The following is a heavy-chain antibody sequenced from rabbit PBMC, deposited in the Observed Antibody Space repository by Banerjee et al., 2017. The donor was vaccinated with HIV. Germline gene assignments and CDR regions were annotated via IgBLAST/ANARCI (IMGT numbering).Heavy chain of an antibody. CDR3: VRAGVYAGSSSYTGFDFNL. Sequence: QEQLVESGGGLVQPEGSLTLTCTASGFSFSSSYYMCWVRQAPGKGLEWIGCIFADSSGSTDYASWAKGRFTISKTSSTTVTLQMTSLTAADTATYFCVRAGVYAGSSSYTGFDFNLWGPGTLVTVS. CDR2: IFADSSGST. CDR1: GFSFSSSYY. V-gene: IGHV1S45*01. D-gene: IGHD8-1*01. J-gene: IGHJ4*01.